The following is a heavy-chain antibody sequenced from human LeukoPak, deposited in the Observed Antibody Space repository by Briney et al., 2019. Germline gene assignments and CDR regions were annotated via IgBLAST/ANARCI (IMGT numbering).Heavy chain of an antibody. CDR2: IDPSSGGT. V-gene: IGHV1-2*02. J-gene: IGHJ4*01. CDR1: GYTFTGYY. Sequence: ASVKVSCKASGYTFTGYYIHRVRQAPGPGLEWMGWIDPSSGGTNSAQKFQGRVTMTRDTSVSTAYMELSRLRSDDTAVYYCARGPGQFDYWGHGTLVTVSS. CDR3: ARGPGQFDY.